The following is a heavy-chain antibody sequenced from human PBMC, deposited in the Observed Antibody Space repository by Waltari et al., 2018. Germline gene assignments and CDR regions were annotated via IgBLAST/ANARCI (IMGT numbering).Heavy chain of an antibody. CDR3: ARETLGATPLSY. CDR1: GYSISSGYS. CDR2: IEQSGGT. Sequence: QVQLQESGPGLVKPSENLSLTGTVSGYSISSGYSRGWISSLPGKGLEGIGSIEQSGGTNNTPSLKSRVTISVDTSKNQFSLKLSSVTAADTAVYSCARETLGATPLSYWGQGTLVTVSS. V-gene: IGHV4-38-2*02. J-gene: IGHJ4*02. D-gene: IGHD1-26*01.